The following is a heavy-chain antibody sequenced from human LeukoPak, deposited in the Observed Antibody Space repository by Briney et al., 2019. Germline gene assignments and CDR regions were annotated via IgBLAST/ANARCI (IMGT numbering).Heavy chain of an antibody. CDR2: IYYSGST. CDR1: GGSISSSSYC. D-gene: IGHD3-3*01. CDR3: ARPLGVTIFGVVTYKDAFDI. V-gene: IGHV4-39*01. Sequence: SETLSLTCTVSGGSISSSSYCWGWIRQPPGKGLEWIGSIYYSGSTYYNPSLKSRVTISVDTSKNQFSLKLSSVTAADTAVYYCARPLGVTIFGVVTYKDAFDIWGQGTMVTVSS. J-gene: IGHJ3*02.